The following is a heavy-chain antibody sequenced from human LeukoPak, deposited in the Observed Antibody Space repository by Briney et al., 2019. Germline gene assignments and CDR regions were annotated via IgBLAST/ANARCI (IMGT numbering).Heavy chain of an antibody. D-gene: IGHD2-2*01. CDR1: GSTFSSYA. CDR3: ASPDCSSTSCYGTGAFDI. V-gene: IGHV3-23*01. Sequence: GGSLRLSCAASGSTFSSYAMSWVRQAPGKGLEWVSAISGSGDSTFYADSVKGRFTISRDNSKNTLYLQMNSLRAEDTAVYYCASPDCSSTSCYGTGAFDIWGQGTMVTVSS. CDR2: ISGSGDST. J-gene: IGHJ3*02.